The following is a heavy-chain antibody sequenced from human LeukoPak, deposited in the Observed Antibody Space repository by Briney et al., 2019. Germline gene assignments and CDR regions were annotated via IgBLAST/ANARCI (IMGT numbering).Heavy chain of an antibody. D-gene: IGHD5-12*01. Sequence: PGGSLRLSCAASGFTFHQYAIHWVRQVPGKGLEWVSGISWNSGSIGYADSVRGRFTISRDNAKNSVYLQMNSLRAEGTALSYCAKDKAPLYSGYDWDLDFWGQGTLVIVSS. CDR2: ISWNSGSI. J-gene: IGHJ4*02. V-gene: IGHV3-9*01. CDR1: GFTFHQYA. CDR3: AKDKAPLYSGYDWDLDF.